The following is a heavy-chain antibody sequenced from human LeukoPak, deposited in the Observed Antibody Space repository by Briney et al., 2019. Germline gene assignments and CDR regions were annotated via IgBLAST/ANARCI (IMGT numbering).Heavy chain of an antibody. CDR3: TTGITMVRGVIHLIDY. J-gene: IGHJ4*02. CDR1: GFTFSNAW. V-gene: IGHV3-15*01. Sequence: PGGSLRLSCAASGFTFSNAWMSWVRQAPGKGLEWVGRIKSKTDGGTTDYAAPVKGRFTISRDDSKNTLYLQMNSLKTEDTAVYYCTTGITMVRGVIHLIDYSGQGTLVTVSS. CDR2: IKSKTDGGTT. D-gene: IGHD3-10*01.